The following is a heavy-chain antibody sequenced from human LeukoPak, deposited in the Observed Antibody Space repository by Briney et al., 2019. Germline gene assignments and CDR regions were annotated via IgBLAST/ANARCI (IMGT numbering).Heavy chain of an antibody. V-gene: IGHV4-59*01. D-gene: IGHD4-17*01. J-gene: IGHJ4*02. CDR3: ARGIESYGDYGY. CDR2: MYNSGST. CDR1: GGSISGSY. Sequence: SETLPLTCTVSGGSISGSYWSWIRQPPGKGLEWIAYMYNSGSTNYNPSLKSRVTISIDTSKNQFSLKLSSLTAADTAIYYCARGIESYGDYGYWGQGILVTVSS.